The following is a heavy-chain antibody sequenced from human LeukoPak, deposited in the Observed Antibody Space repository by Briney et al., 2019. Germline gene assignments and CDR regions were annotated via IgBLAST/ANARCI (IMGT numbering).Heavy chain of an antibody. D-gene: IGHD6-19*01. Sequence: GGSLRLSCAASGFTFDDYAMHWVRQAPGKGLEWVSLISGDGGSTYYADSVKGRFTISRDNSKNTLYLQMNSLRAEDTAVYYCAKMVHTEQWLVPFDYWGQGTLVTVSS. J-gene: IGHJ4*02. CDR3: AKMVHTEQWLVPFDY. V-gene: IGHV3-43*02. CDR2: ISGDGGST. CDR1: GFTFDDYA.